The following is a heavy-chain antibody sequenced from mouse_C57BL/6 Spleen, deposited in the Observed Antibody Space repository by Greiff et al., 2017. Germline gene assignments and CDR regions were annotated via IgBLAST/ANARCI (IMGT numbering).Heavy chain of an antibody. CDR3: ARSYYGSGGYAMDY. CDR2: IDPSDSYT. Sequence: QVQLQQPGAELVKPGASVKLSCKASGYTFTSYWMQWVKQRPGQGLEWIGEIDPSDSYTNYNQKFKGKATLTVDTSSSTAYMQLSSLTSEDSAVYYCARSYYGSGGYAMDYWGQGTSVTVSS. D-gene: IGHD1-1*01. J-gene: IGHJ4*01. CDR1: GYTFTSYW. V-gene: IGHV1-50*01.